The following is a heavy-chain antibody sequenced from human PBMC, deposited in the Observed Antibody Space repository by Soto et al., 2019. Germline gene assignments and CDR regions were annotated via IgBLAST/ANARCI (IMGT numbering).Heavy chain of an antibody. CDR3: ARRYGGNFDY. CDR1: GGSISSGDYY. D-gene: IGHD1-26*01. Sequence: ASETLSLTCTVSGGSISSGDYYWSWIRQPPGKGLEWIGYIYYSGSTNYNPSLKSRVTILVDTSKNQFSLKLTSVTAADTAVYYCARRYGGNFDYWGQGTLVTVSS. V-gene: IGHV4-61*08. CDR2: IYYSGST. J-gene: IGHJ4*02.